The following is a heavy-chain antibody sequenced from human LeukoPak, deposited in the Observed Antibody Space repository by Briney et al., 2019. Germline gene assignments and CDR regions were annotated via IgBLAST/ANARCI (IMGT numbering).Heavy chain of an antibody. V-gene: IGHV3-30-3*01. CDR1: GFIFSSCD. J-gene: IGHJ4*02. CDR3: ARDPWGGGQGDY. CDR2: ISNDGNKK. D-gene: IGHD3-10*01. Sequence: GSLRLSCAASGFIFSSCDMHWVRQAPGKGLEWVAVISNDGNKKYYADSQKGRLTISRDKSKNTVYLEMNSLRAEDTAVYYCARDPWGGGQGDYWGQGTLVTVSS.